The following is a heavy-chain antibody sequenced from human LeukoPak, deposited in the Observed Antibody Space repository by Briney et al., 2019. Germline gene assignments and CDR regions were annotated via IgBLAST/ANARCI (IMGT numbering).Heavy chain of an antibody. CDR2: ISWNSGSI. Sequence: GGSLRLSCAASGFTFDDYAMHWVRQAPGKGLEWVSGISWNSGSIGYADSVKGRFTISRDNAKNSLYLQMNSLRAEDTALYYCAKHRGHDLGLYYFDYWGQGILVTVSS. CDR1: GFTFDDYA. V-gene: IGHV3-9*01. J-gene: IGHJ4*02. D-gene: IGHD5-12*01. CDR3: AKHRGHDLGLYYFDY.